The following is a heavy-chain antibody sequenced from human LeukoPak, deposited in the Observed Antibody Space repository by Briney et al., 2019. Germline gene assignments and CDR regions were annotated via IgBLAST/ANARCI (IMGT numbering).Heavy chain of an antibody. J-gene: IGHJ5*02. D-gene: IGHD2-2*01. CDR2: IYTSGST. CDR1: GGSISSGSYY. Sequence: SETLSLTCTVSGGSISSGSYYWSWIRQPAGKGLEWIGRIYTSGSTNYNPSLKSRVTISVDTSKNQFSLKLSSVTAADTAVYYCARDQPPLYCSSTSCYAGGENWFDPWGQGTLVTVSS. CDR3: ARDQPPLYCSSTSCYAGGENWFDP. V-gene: IGHV4-61*02.